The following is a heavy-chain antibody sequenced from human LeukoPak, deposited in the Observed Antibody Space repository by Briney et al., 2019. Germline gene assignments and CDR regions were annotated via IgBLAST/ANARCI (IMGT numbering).Heavy chain of an antibody. CDR2: INSSGST. V-gene: IGHV4-4*08. Sequence: SETLSLTCTVSGGSISSYDWNWVRQPPGKGPEWVGYINSSGSTKYNPYLKILFTISVDPSQHHLSLKLSSVTAADTAVYYCARGGSSGSYLHWFDPWGQGTLVTVSS. CDR1: GGSISSYD. CDR3: ARGGSSGSYLHWFDP. D-gene: IGHD3-10*01. J-gene: IGHJ5*02.